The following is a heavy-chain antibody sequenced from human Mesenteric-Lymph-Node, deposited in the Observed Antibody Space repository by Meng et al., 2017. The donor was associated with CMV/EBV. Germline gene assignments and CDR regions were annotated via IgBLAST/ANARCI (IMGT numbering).Heavy chain of an antibody. CDR2: TYYRSRWFN. V-gene: IGHV6-1*01. J-gene: IGHJ4*02. CDR1: GDSVSGNSVV. CDR3: ARDFRNDYGDY. Sequence: SETLSLTCAISGDSVSGNSVVWNWIRQSPSRGLEWLGRTYYRSRWFNDYAISVKSRNIINPDTSKNQVSLELHSVTPEDTAVYYCARDFRNDYGDYWGQGTLVTVSS.